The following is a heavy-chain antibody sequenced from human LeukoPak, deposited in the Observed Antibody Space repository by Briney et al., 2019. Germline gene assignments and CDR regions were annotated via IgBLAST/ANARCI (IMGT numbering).Heavy chain of an antibody. CDR3: VKLPKSGSYDY. CDR2: ISSNGGST. CDR1: GFTFSSYA. D-gene: IGHD1-26*01. J-gene: IGHJ4*02. V-gene: IGHV3-64D*09. Sequence: GGSLRLSCSASGFTFSSYAMHWVRQAPGKGLEYVSAISSNGGSTYYADSAKGRFTISRDNSKNTLYLQMSSLRAEDTAVYYCVKLPKSGSYDYWGQGTLVTVSS.